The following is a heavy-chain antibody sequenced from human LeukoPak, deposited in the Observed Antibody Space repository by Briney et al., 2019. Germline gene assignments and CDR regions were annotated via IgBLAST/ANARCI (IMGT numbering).Heavy chain of an antibody. J-gene: IGHJ4*02. Sequence: GGSLRLSCAASGFTFDDYAMHWVRQAPGTGLEWVSGIRWDGDNIGYADSVKGRFTISRDNAKKFLYLQMNSLRPEDTALYYCAKDFGDRTAAIPYWGQGTLVTVSS. CDR1: GFTFDDYA. CDR3: AKDFGDRTAAIPY. D-gene: IGHD2-2*01. CDR2: IRWDGDNI. V-gene: IGHV3-9*01.